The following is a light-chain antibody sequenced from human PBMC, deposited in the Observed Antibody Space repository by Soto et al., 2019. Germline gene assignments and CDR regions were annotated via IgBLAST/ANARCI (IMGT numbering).Light chain of an antibody. Sequence: DIQMTQSPSTLSASVGDRVTITCRASQNISNWLAWYQQRPGRAPNLLIHDASTLESGVPSRFSDSGSVTEFTLTISSLQPDDFATYYCQQYYTLYTFGQGTKLEIK. CDR3: QQYYTLYT. V-gene: IGKV1-5*01. CDR1: QNISNW. J-gene: IGKJ2*01. CDR2: DAS.